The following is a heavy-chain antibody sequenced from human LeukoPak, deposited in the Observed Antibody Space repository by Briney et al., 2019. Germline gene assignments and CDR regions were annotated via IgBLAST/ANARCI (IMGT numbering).Heavy chain of an antibody. V-gene: IGHV1-2*02. J-gene: IGHJ4*02. CDR1: GYTFTGYY. CDR2: INPNSGGT. Sequence: ASVKVSCKASGYTFTGYYIHWVRQAPGQGLEWMGWINPNSGGTNYAQKFQGRVTMTRDRSINPAYMDLRGLTYDDTAVYYCARDKPAEAALDFWGQGTLVTVSS. CDR3: ARDKPAEAALDF.